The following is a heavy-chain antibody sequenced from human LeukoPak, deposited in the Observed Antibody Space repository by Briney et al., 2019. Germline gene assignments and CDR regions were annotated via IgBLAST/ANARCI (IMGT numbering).Heavy chain of an antibody. J-gene: IGHJ4*02. CDR1: GGSISTYY. D-gene: IGHD6-6*01. V-gene: IGHV4-59*01. Sequence: SETLCLTCTVSGGSISTYYLSWIRQPPGKGLEWLGYIFYTGSTNYNPSLKSRVTMSIDTSKNQFSLKLSSVTAADTAVYYCTRTYSSSSIDYWGQGALVTVSS. CDR3: TRTYSSSSIDY. CDR2: IFYTGST.